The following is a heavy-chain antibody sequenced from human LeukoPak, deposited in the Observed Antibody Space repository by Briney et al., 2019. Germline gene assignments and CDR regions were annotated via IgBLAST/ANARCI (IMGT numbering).Heavy chain of an antibody. J-gene: IGHJ4*02. CDR3: AGPWELDF. D-gene: IGHD1-26*01. Sequence: SETLSLTCTVSGVSINTYYASWIRQAPGKGLEFIGFIFNGGNTNYNPSLKSRATISVDTSNNQFSLRLTSVTAADTAMYCAAGPWELDFWGQGTLVTVSS. V-gene: IGHV4-4*09. CDR2: IFNGGNT. CDR1: GVSINTYY.